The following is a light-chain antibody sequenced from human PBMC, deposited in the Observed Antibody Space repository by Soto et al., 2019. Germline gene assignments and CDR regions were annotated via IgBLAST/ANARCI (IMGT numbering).Light chain of an antibody. CDR3: QNFRSSAIS. CDR1: QGIGSA. V-gene: IGKV1-13*02. J-gene: IGKJ4*01. CDR2: DAS. Sequence: AIQLTQSPSSPSASVGDRVSITCRASQGIGSALAWYQLKPGAAPALLIYDASTLESGVPSRFSGSRSGADFTLTISSLQPEDFATYYCQNFRSSAISFGGGTTVDIK.